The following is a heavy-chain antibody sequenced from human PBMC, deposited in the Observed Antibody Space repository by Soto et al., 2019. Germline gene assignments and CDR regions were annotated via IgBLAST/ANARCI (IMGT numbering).Heavy chain of an antibody. J-gene: IGHJ5*02. CDR1: GFTFSSYG. CDR2: ISYDGSNK. CDR3: AKEGGGYSVHGGWFDH. V-gene: IGHV3-30*18. Sequence: QVQLVESGGGVVQPGRSLRLSCAASGFTFSSYGMHWVRQAPGKGLEWVAVISYDGSNKYYADSVKGRFTISRDNSKNTRYLQMNSLRAEDTAVYYCAKEGGGYSVHGGWFDHWGQGTLVTVSS. D-gene: IGHD5-18*01.